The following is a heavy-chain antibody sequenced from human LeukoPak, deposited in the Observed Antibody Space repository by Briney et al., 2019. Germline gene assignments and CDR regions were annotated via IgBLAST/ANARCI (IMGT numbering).Heavy chain of an antibody. CDR2: INHSGST. J-gene: IGHJ4*02. V-gene: IGHV4-34*01. CDR3: ARGRSVGATTVDY. D-gene: IGHD1-26*01. Sequence: SETLSLTCAVYGGSFSGYYWSWIRQPPGKGLEWIGEINHSGSTNYNPSLKSRVTISVDTSKNQFSLKLGSVTAADTAVYYCARGRSVGATTVDYWGQGTLVTVSS. CDR1: GGSFSGYY.